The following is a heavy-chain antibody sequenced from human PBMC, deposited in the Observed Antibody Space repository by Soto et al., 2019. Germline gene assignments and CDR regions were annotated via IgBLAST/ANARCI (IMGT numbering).Heavy chain of an antibody. J-gene: IGHJ3*02. Sequence: GGSLRLSCAASGFTFSSYWMSWVRQAPGKGLEWVANIKQDGSEKYYVDSVKGRFTISRDNAKNSLYLQMNSLRAEDTAVYYCARQKSGYDPPGAFDIWGQGTMVTVSS. CDR3: ARQKSGYDPPGAFDI. D-gene: IGHD5-12*01. CDR2: IKQDGSEK. CDR1: GFTFSSYW. V-gene: IGHV3-7*01.